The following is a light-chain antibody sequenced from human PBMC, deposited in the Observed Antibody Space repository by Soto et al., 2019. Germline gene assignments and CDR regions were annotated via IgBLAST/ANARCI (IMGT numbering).Light chain of an antibody. CDR2: EVS. J-gene: IGLJ1*01. CDR3: FSFTTDWTHV. V-gene: IGLV2-14*01. CDR1: SSDVGAYNY. Sequence: QSALTQPAPVSGSPGQSITISCTGTSSDVGAYNYVSWFQQHPGKAPTLIISEVSNRPSGVSNRFSGSKSGNAASLTISGLQAEDEADYFCFSFTTDWTHVFGTGTNVTVL.